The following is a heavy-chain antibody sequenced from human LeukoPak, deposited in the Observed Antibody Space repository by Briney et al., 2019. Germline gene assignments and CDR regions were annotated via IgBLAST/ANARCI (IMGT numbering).Heavy chain of an antibody. CDR3: AKAPHYYDSSGYLDY. Sequence: AGGSLRLSCAASGFTFSSYGMHWVRQAPGKGLEWVAVIWYDGSNKYYADSVKGQFTISRDNSKNTLYLQMNSLRAEDTAVYYCAKAPHYYDSSGYLDYWGQGTLVTVSS. D-gene: IGHD3-22*01. CDR1: GFTFSSYG. CDR2: IWYDGSNK. J-gene: IGHJ4*02. V-gene: IGHV3-33*06.